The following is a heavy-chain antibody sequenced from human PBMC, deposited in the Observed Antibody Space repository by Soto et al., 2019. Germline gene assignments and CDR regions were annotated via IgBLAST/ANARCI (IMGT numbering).Heavy chain of an antibody. D-gene: IGHD3-22*01. Sequence: GGSLRLSCAASGFTVSNNYLSWVRQAPGKGLQGVSIIGSGGGTYYADSVKGRFTISRDNSKNTLYLQMNSLRAEDTAVYYCAQPGPTYYYDSSGYYDYWGQGTLVTVSS. CDR2: IGSGGGT. J-gene: IGHJ4*02. V-gene: IGHV3-53*01. CDR1: GFTVSNNY. CDR3: AQPGPTYYYDSSGYYDY.